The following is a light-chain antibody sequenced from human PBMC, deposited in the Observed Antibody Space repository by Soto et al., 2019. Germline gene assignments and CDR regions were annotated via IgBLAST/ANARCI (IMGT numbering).Light chain of an antibody. V-gene: IGLV2-14*01. CDR2: DVN. Sequence: QSALTQPASVSGSPGQSITISCTGTSSDVGGYDYVSCYQQLPGKAPKLLIYDVNNRPSGVSHRFSGSKSGNTASLTISGLQAEDEADYYCSSYTGSSTFVFGTGTKLTVL. CDR1: SSDVGGYDY. CDR3: SSYTGSSTFV. J-gene: IGLJ1*01.